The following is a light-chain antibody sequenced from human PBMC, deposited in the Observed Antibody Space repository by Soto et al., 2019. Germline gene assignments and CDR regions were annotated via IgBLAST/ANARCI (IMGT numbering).Light chain of an antibody. CDR1: QSVSSSY. CDR2: GAS. V-gene: IGKV3-20*01. Sequence: EIVLTQSPGTLSLSPGERATLSCRASQSVSSSYLAWYQQKPGQAPRLLIYGASSWSTGIPDRFSGSGSGTDFNLTIIRLEPEDFAVYYCQQYGSSPWTFGQGTKVEIK. CDR3: QQYGSSPWT. J-gene: IGKJ1*01.